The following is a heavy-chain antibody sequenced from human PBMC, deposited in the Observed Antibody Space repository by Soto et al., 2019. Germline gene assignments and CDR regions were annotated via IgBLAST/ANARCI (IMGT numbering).Heavy chain of an antibody. V-gene: IGHV4-59*08. CDR2: IYYSGST. CDR3: ARHARYYDILTGYSTLSWFDP. J-gene: IGHJ5*02. D-gene: IGHD3-9*01. Sequence: PSETLSLTCTVSGGSISSYYWSWIRQPPGKGLEWIGYIYYSGSTNYNPSLKSRVTISVDTSKNQFSLKLSSVTAADTAVYHCARHARYYDILTGYSTLSWFDPGAREPWSPSPQ. CDR1: GGSISSYY.